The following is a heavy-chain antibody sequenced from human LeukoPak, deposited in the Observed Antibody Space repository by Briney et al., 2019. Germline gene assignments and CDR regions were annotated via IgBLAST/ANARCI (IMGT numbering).Heavy chain of an antibody. CDR3: ARGVWRITMVRGVIIKVHYFDY. J-gene: IGHJ4*02. CDR1: SESFSGYF. V-gene: IGHV4-34*01. D-gene: IGHD3-10*01. Sequence: SETLSLTCAIYSESFSGYFWSWIRQPLGKGLEWIGEINYSGSTNYNPSLKSRVTISVDTSKNQFSLKLSSVTAADTAVYYCARGVWRITMVRGVIIKVHYFDYWGQGTLVTVSS. CDR2: INYSGST.